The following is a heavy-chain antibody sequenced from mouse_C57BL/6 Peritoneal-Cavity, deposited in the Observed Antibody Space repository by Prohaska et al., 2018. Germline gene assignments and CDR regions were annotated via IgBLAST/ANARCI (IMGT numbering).Heavy chain of an antibody. D-gene: IGHD1-1*01. CDR2: INPYNGGT. CDR3: ARGYGSSEDWYFDV. CDR1: GYTFTDYY. Sequence: EVQLQQSGPVLVKPGASVKMSCKASGYTFTDYYMNWVKQSHGKSLEWIGVINPYNGGTSYNQKFKGKATLTVDKSSSTAYMELNSLTSEDSAVYYCARGYGSSEDWYFDVWGTGTTVTVSS. J-gene: IGHJ1*03. V-gene: IGHV1-19*01.